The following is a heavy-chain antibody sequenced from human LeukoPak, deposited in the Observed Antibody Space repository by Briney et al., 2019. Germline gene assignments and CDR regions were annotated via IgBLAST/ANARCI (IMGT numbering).Heavy chain of an antibody. Sequence: SETLSLTCAVSGGSISSDHWWSWVRPPPGKSLEWIGEIFHIGVTNYKPSLKSRVSMSVDKSRHQFSLNLRSMTAADTAVYFCARGGRSAFDVWGPGTKVIVSS. CDR3: ARGGRSAFDV. CDR2: IFHIGVT. CDR1: GGSISSDHW. J-gene: IGHJ3*01. V-gene: IGHV4-4*02.